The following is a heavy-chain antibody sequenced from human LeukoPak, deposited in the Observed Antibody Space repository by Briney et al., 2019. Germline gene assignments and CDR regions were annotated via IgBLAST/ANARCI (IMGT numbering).Heavy chain of an antibody. Sequence: SVKVSCKASGGTFISNAITWVRQAPGQGLEWMGRIIPIFGITDYAQKFQGRVTITADKSTSTAYMEFSSLRSEDTAVYYCASGRMTTETTYCFDPWGQGTLITVSS. CDR2: IIPIFGIT. J-gene: IGHJ5*02. CDR1: GGTFISNA. D-gene: IGHD4-11*01. CDR3: ASGRMTTETTYCFDP. V-gene: IGHV1-69*04.